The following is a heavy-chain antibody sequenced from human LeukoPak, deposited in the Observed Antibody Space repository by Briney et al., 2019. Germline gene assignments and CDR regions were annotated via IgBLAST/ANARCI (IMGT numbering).Heavy chain of an antibody. CDR1: GFTFSNYW. V-gene: IGHV3-9*01. Sequence: PGGSLRLSCAASGFTFSNYWMHWVRQAPGKGLEWFSGISWNSGSIGYADSVKGRFTISRDNAKNSLYLQMNSLRAEDTALYYCAKDSHYGDETPWVHWGQGTLVTVSS. CDR3: AKDSHYGDETPWVH. CDR2: ISWNSGSI. J-gene: IGHJ4*02. D-gene: IGHD4-17*01.